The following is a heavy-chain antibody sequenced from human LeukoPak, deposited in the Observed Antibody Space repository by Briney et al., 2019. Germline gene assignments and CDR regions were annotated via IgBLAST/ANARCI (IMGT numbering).Heavy chain of an antibody. CDR2: IGTAGDT. V-gene: IGHV3-13*01. D-gene: IGHD3-3*01. Sequence: GGSLRLSCAASGFTLSNYDIRWVRQATGKGLEWVSGIGTAGDTNYPGYVKGRFTISRENAKNTLYLQMNSLRAGDTAVYYCARDWQHYDFWSTYYQGVLLLQYMDVWGKGTTVTVSS. J-gene: IGHJ6*03. CDR1: GFTLSNYD. CDR3: ARDWQHYDFWSTYYQGVLLLQYMDV.